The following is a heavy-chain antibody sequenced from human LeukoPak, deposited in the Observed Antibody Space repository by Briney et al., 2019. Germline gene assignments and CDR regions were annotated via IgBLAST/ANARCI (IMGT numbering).Heavy chain of an antibody. D-gene: IGHD5-18*01. CDR3: ARSQGTQLWYSY. CDR2: IYPGDSDT. J-gene: IGHJ4*02. Sequence: GASLQISCKGSGYSFTSYWVGWVRQLPGKGLEWMGIIYPGDSDTRYSPSFQGQVTISADKSISTAYLQWGSLKASDTAMYYCARSQGTQLWYSYWGQGALVTVSS. CDR1: GYSFTSYW. V-gene: IGHV5-51*01.